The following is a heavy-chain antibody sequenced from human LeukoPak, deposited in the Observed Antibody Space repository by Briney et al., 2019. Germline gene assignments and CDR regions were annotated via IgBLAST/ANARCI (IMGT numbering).Heavy chain of an antibody. D-gene: IGHD3-22*01. CDR1: GGSISSGDYY. Sequence: SETLSLTCTVSGGSISSGDYYWSWIRQPPGKGLEWIVYIYYSGSTYYNPSLKSRVTISVDTSKNQFSLKLSSVTAADTAVYYCASSYYYDSSGSDAFDIWGQGTMVTVSS. CDR3: ASSYYYDSSGSDAFDI. J-gene: IGHJ3*02. V-gene: IGHV4-30-4*01. CDR2: IYYSGST.